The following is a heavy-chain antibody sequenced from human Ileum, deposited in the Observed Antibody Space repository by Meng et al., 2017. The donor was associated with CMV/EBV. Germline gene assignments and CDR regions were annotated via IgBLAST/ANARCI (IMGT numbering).Heavy chain of an antibody. D-gene: IGHD3-10*01. CDR3: ARDQSLNYYGSGSYAHHPDLCFDY. CDR2: INHNSGGT. V-gene: IGHV1-2*02. CDR1: Y. Sequence: YMHWVRQAPGQGLEWMGWINHNSGGTNYAQKFQGRVTMTRDTSISTAYMELSRLRSDDTAVYYCARDQSLNYYGSGSYAHHPDLCFDYWGQGTLVTVSS. J-gene: IGHJ4*02.